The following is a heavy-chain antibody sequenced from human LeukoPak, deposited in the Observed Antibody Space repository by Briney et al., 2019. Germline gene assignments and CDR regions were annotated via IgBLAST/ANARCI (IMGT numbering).Heavy chain of an antibody. CDR1: GYSISSGYY. J-gene: IGHJ4*02. V-gene: IGHV4-38-2*02. CDR3: ARARAGGVGADY. D-gene: IGHD1-26*01. CDR2: IYHSGST. Sequence: SETLSLTCTVSGYSISSGYYWGWIRQPPGKGLEWIGSIYHSGSTYYNPSLKSRVTISVDMSKNQFSLKLSSVTAADTAVYYCARARAGGVGADYWGQGTLVTVSS.